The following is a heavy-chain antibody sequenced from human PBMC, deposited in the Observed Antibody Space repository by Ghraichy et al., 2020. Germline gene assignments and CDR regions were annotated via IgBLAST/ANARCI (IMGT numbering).Heavy chain of an antibody. J-gene: IGHJ5*02. CDR1: GGSISSYY. V-gene: IGHV4-59*01. CDR2: IYYSGST. D-gene: IGHD2-15*01. Sequence: SETLSLTCTVSGGSISSYYWSWIRQPPGKGLEWIGYIYYSGSTNYNPSLKSRVTISVDTSKNQFSLKLSSVTAADTAVYYCARGGCSGGSCRSAGDNWFDPWGQGTLVTVSS. CDR3: ARGGCSGGSCRSAGDNWFDP.